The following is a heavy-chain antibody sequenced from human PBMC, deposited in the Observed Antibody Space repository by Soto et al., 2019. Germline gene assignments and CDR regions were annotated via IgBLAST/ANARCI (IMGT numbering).Heavy chain of an antibody. J-gene: IGHJ4*02. CDR1: GFSSSSSW. Sequence: PGGSLRLSCAASGFSSSSSWMNWARQAQGKGLVWVSRINRDGSSTAYADSVKGRFTISRDNAKNTLYLQMNSLRAEDTAVYYCARDYDFWSSYPSVYFDFWGLGNLVTVSS. CDR3: ARDYDFWSSYPSVYFDF. CDR2: INRDGSST. D-gene: IGHD3-3*01. V-gene: IGHV3-74*01.